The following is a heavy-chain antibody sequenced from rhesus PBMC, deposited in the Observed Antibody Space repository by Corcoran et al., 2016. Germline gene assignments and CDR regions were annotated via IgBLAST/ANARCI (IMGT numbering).Heavy chain of an antibody. J-gene: IGHJ4*01. CDR1: GGSISSGY. Sequence: QLQLQESGPGLVKPSETLSVTCAVSGGSISSGYWSWIRQAPGKGLEWIGYIYGSGSSTNYNPSLKSRVTLSVDTSKNQLSLKLSSVTAADTAVYYCASSYYGSSYFDYWGQGVLVTVSS. V-gene: IGHV4-169*02. CDR2: IYGSGSST. D-gene: IGHD4-29*01. CDR3: ASSYYGSSYFDY.